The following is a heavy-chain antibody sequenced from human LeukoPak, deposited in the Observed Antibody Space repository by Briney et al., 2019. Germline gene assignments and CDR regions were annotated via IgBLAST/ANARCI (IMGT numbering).Heavy chain of an antibody. D-gene: IGHD3-10*01. Sequence: TGGSLRLSCAASGFTFSSYAVSWVRQASGKGLEWVSTISGSGGDTFYADSVKGRFSISRDNSKNRVFLQMNSLRAEDTATYYCARWFGEPPNFDYWGQGTLVTVSS. V-gene: IGHV3-23*01. CDR3: ARWFGEPPNFDY. J-gene: IGHJ4*02. CDR2: ISGSGGDT. CDR1: GFTFSSYA.